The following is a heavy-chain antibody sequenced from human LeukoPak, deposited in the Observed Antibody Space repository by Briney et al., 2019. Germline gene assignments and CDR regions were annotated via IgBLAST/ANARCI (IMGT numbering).Heavy chain of an antibody. CDR2: IYSGGST. CDR3: ARHLGIAVAAYYYYYYGMDV. D-gene: IGHD6-19*01. CDR1: GFTFTSYS. Sequence: GSLRLSCAASGFTFTSYSMNWVRQAPGKGLEWVSVIYSGGSTYYADSVKGRFTISRDNSKNTLYLQMNSLGAEDTAVYYCARHLGIAVAAYYYYYYGMDVWGQGTTATVSS. V-gene: IGHV3-66*04. J-gene: IGHJ6*02.